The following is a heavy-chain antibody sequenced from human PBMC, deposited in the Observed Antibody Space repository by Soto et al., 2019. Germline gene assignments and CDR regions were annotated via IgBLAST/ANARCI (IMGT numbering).Heavy chain of an antibody. CDR3: ARVLRSAAFDI. Sequence: SETLSLTCAVSNGSISSNEWWGWVRQPPGKGLEWIGEIYYNGRTNDNPSLKSRVTIAIDKSKNQFSLNLISVTAADTAVYYCARVLRSAAFDIWGQGTMVTVSS. CDR1: NGSISSNEW. D-gene: IGHD6-6*01. CDR2: IYYNGRT. J-gene: IGHJ3*02. V-gene: IGHV4-4*02.